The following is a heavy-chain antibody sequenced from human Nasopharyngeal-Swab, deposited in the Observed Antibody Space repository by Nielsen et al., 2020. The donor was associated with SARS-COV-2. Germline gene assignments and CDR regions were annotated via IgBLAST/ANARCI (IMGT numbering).Heavy chain of an antibody. V-gene: IGHV4-59*08. CDR2: IYYSGST. D-gene: IGHD3-22*01. CDR1: GGSISSYY. CDR3: ARQYYYDSSGYDDAFDI. J-gene: IGHJ3*02. Sequence: SETLSLTCTVSGGSISSYYWSWIRQPPGKGLEWIGYIYYSGSTNYNPSLKSRVIISVDTSKNQFSLKLSSVTAADTAVYYCARQYYYDSSGYDDAFDIWGQGTMVTVSS.